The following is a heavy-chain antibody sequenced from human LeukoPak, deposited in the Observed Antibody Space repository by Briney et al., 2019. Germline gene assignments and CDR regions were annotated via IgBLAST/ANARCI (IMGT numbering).Heavy chain of an antibody. D-gene: IGHD3/OR15-3a*01. CDR3: AGGTGYGIYYFDC. CDR1: GGSISSGGYS. CDR2: IYHSGST. Sequence: SQTLSLTCAVSGGSISSGGYSWSWIRQPPGKGLEWIGYIYHSGSTYYNPSLKSRVTISVDRSKNQFSLKLSSVTAADTAVYYCAGGTGYGIYYFDCWGQGTLVTVSS. J-gene: IGHJ4*02. V-gene: IGHV4-30-2*01.